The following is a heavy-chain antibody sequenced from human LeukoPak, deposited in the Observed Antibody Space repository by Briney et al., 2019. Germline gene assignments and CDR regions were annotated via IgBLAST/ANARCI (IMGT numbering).Heavy chain of an antibody. Sequence: TPSETLSLTCTVSGGSISSSSYYWGWIRQPPGKGLEWIGSIYYSGSTYYNPSLKSRVTISVDTSKNQFSLKLSSVTAADTAVYYCAGGTRRWLSSYWGQGTLVTVSS. CDR1: GGSISSSSYY. CDR2: IYYSGST. D-gene: IGHD5-24*01. V-gene: IGHV4-39*07. CDR3: AGGTRRWLSSY. J-gene: IGHJ4*02.